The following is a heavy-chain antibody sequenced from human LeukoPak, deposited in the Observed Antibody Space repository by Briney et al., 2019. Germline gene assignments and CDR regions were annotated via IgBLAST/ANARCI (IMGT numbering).Heavy chain of an antibody. V-gene: IGHV3-30*02. CDR3: ARDVRSPMVRGVVFDY. CDR1: GFTFSSYG. D-gene: IGHD3-10*01. CDR2: IRYDGSNK. Sequence: GGSLRLSCAASGFTFSSYGMHWVRQAPGKGLEWVAFIRYDGSNKYYADSVKGRFTISKDNSKNTLYLQMNSLRADDTAVYYCARDVRSPMVRGVVFDYWGQGTLVTISS. J-gene: IGHJ4*02.